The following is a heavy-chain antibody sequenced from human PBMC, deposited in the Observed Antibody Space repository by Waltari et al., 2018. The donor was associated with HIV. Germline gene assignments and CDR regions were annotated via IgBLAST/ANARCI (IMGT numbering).Heavy chain of an antibody. D-gene: IGHD6-6*01. J-gene: IGHJ4*02. CDR1: GGSISSSSYY. CDR3: ARAFSSSSGDY. CDR2: IYYSGST. Sequence: QLQLQESGPGLVKPSETLSLTCTVSGGSISSSSYYWGWIRQPPGKGLEWIGSIYYSGSTYYNPSLKSRVTISVDTSKNQFSLKLSSVTAADTAVYYCARAFSSSSGDYWGQGTLVTVSS. V-gene: IGHV4-39*07.